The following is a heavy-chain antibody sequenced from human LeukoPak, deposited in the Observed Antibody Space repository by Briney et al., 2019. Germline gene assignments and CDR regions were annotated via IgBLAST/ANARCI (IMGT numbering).Heavy chain of an antibody. CDR1: GFTFSIFA. J-gene: IGHJ4*02. CDR2: ISNNGGST. Sequence: GGSLRLSCSASGFTFSIFALHWVRQAPGKGLEYVSGISNNGGSTYYADSVRGRFTISRDNSKNTLYLQMGILRAEDTAIYYCVKDDSYYYDSGIYPYWGQGTLVTVSS. CDR3: VKDDSYYYDSGIYPY. D-gene: IGHD3-10*01. V-gene: IGHV3-64D*06.